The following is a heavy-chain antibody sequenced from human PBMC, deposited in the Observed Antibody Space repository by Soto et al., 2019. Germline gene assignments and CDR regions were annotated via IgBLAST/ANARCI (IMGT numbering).Heavy chain of an antibody. Sequence: PGESLKISCKGSGYTFTDYWIGWVRQLPGKGLEWMGIIYPGDSDTNYSPSFHGHVTISADKSISTAYLQWSSLKASDTAMYYCARHPMVRGVIDYYGMDVWGQGTTVTVSS. D-gene: IGHD3-10*01. J-gene: IGHJ6*02. V-gene: IGHV5-51*01. CDR1: GYTFTDYW. CDR2: IYPGDSDT. CDR3: ARHPMVRGVIDYYGMDV.